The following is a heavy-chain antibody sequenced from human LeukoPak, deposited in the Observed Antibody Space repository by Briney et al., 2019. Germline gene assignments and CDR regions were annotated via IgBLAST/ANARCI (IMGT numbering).Heavy chain of an antibody. CDR1: GYTFTSYG. V-gene: IGHV1-18*01. D-gene: IGHD1-26*01. CDR3: ARVEGAIPFDY. CDR2: ISAYNGNT. Sequence: GASVKVSCKASGYTFTSYGISWVRPAPGQGLAWMGWISAYNGNTNYAQKLQGRVTMTTDTSTGTAYMEPRSLRSDDTAVYYCARVEGAIPFDYWGQGTLVTVSS. J-gene: IGHJ4*02.